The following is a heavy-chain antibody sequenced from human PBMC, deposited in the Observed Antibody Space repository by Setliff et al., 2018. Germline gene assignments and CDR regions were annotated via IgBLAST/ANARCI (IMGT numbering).Heavy chain of an antibody. CDR2: IFTSGST. D-gene: IGHD2-21*02. CDR1: GGSVSTFY. J-gene: IGHJ2*01. CDR3: ARGGAGCAGSDCYSPDWYFDL. V-gene: IGHV4-4*09. Sequence: SETLSLTCRVSGGSVSTFYWTWIRQPPGKGLEWIGYIFTSGSTQYNPSLKSRATISRDTSNNQFSLKLFSVTAADTAVYYCARGGAGCAGSDCYSPDWYFDLWGRGTLVTVSS.